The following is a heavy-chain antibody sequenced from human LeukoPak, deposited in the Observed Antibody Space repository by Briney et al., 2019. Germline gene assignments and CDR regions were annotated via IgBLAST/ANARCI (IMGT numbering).Heavy chain of an antibody. CDR2: IYYSATT. CDR3: ASRSIQLWPTVDY. D-gene: IGHD5-18*01. CDR1: GGSISSYX. V-gene: IGHV4-59*01. J-gene: IGHJ4*02. Sequence: SETXXLXXXXXGGSISSYXWTWIRQPPGKGLEWFCYIYYSATTNSNPSLTSRVTISVHTSNNQFSLKLSSVTAADTAVYYCASRSIQLWPTVDYWGQGTLVAVSS.